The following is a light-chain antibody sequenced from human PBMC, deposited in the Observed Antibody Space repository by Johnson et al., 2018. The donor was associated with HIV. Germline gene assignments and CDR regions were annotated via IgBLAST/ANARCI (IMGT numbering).Light chain of an antibody. CDR3: GTWDSSLSAGV. J-gene: IGLJ1*01. CDR2: DNN. CDR1: SSNIGNNY. V-gene: IGLV1-51*01. Sequence: QSVLKQPPSVSAAPGQKVTISCSGSSSNIGNNYVSWYQQLPGTAPKLLIYDNNKRPSGIPDRFSGSKSGTSATLGINGLQTGDEADYYCGTWDSSLSAGVFGTGTKVTVL.